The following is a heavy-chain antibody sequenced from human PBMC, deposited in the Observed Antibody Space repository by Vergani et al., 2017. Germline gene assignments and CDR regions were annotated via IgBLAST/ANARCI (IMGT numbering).Heavy chain of an antibody. CDR3: AGSKWYPYYFDY. Sequence: EVQLVESGGGLVQPGRSLRLSCAASGFTFDDYAMHWVRQAPGKGLEWVSGISSSSSYIYYADSVKGRFTISRDNAKNSLYLQMNSLRAEDTAVYYCAGSKWYPYYFDYWGQGTLVTVSS. D-gene: IGHD2-2*01. CDR2: ISSSSSYI. CDR1: GFTFDDYA. V-gene: IGHV3-9*01. J-gene: IGHJ4*02.